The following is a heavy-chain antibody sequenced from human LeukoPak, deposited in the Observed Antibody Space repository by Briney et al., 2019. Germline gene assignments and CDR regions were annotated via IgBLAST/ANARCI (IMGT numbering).Heavy chain of an antibody. CDR1: GFAFSSYA. CDR3: ARDLAAAGTNFDY. V-gene: IGHV3-30*04. Sequence: GGSLRLSCAASGFAFSSYAIHWVRQAPGKGLEWVAVISYDGSNKYYADSVKGRFTISRDNSKSTLYLQMNSLRAEDTAVYYCARDLAAAGTNFDYWGQGTLVTVSS. CDR2: ISYDGSNK. D-gene: IGHD6-13*01. J-gene: IGHJ4*02.